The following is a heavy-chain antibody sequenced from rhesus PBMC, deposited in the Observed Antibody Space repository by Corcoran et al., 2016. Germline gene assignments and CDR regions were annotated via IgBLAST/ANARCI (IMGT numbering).Heavy chain of an antibody. CDR2: INGNSVST. V-gene: IGHV4-80*01. Sequence: QVQLQESGPGLVKPSETLSLTCAVSGGSFSSYWWSWIRQPPGKGLEWIGEINGNSVSTNYNPSLKSRVTISKDASKNQFSLKLSSVTAADTAVYYCARNFGWSLGYWGQGVLVTVSS. J-gene: IGHJ4*01. CDR3: ARNFGWSLGY. D-gene: IGHD6-37*01. CDR1: GGSFSSYW.